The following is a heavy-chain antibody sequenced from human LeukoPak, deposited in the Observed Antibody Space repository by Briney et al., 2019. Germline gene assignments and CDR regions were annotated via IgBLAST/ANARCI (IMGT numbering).Heavy chain of an antibody. Sequence: GGSLRLSCAASGFAVSSNYMSWVRQAPGKGLEWVSVIYSGGSTDYADSVKGRFTISRDNSENTLHLQMNSLRAEDTAVYYCARIPKTTYFDYWGQGTLVTVSS. D-gene: IGHD4-17*01. CDR3: ARIPKTTYFDY. J-gene: IGHJ4*02. CDR1: GFAVSSNY. CDR2: IYSGGST. V-gene: IGHV3-53*01.